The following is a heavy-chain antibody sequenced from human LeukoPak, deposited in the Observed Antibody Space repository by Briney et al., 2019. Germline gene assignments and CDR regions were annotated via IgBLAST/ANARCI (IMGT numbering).Heavy chain of an antibody. CDR1: GFTVSSNY. CDR2: IYSGGST. Sequence: GGSLRLSCAASGFTVSSNYMSWVRQAPGKGLEWVSVIYSGGSTYYADSVKGRFTISRDNPKNTLYLQMNSLRAEDTAVYYCARIKSGDYFDYWGQGTLVTVSS. V-gene: IGHV3-53*01. CDR3: ARIKSGDYFDY. D-gene: IGHD3-10*01. J-gene: IGHJ4*02.